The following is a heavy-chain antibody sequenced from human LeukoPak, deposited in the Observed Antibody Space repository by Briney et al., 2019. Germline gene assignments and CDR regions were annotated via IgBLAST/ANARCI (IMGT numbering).Heavy chain of an antibody. CDR1: GFTFSDYY. CDR2: ISYSSTYI. J-gene: IGHJ4*02. D-gene: IGHD6-13*01. Sequence: GGSLRLSCAASGFTFSDYYMSWIRQAPGKGLEWVSSISYSSTYIYYADSVKGRFAISRHNAKNSLYLQMNSLRAEDTAVYYCASWGRAAAGTPYWGQGTLVTVSS. V-gene: IGHV3-11*06. CDR3: ASWGRAAAGTPY.